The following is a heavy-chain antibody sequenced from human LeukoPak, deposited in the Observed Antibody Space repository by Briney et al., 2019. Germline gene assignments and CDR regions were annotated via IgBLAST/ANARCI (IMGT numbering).Heavy chain of an antibody. CDR1: GLTFSSYS. Sequence: PGGSLRLSCAASGLTFSSYSFHWVRQAPGKGLEWVSVISGTGGTTYDADSVKGRFTISRDNSKNTLYLQMNSLRAEDTAVYYCAKDRGRTWVQVANWGQGTLVTVSS. CDR3: AKDRGRTWVQVAN. D-gene: IGHD2-15*01. CDR2: ISGTGGTT. J-gene: IGHJ4*02. V-gene: IGHV3-23*01.